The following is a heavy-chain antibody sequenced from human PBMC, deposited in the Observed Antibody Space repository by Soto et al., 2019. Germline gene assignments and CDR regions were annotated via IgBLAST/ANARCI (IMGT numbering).Heavy chain of an antibody. Sequence: GESLKISCKGSGYSFVSYWIAWVRQMPGKGLEWMGSIYPGDSDTTYSPSIQGQVTISADKSSTTVYLQWNTLKASDTAMYYCAKTDGYQVEYWGQGTQVTVSS. V-gene: IGHV5-51*01. CDR1: GYSFVSYW. CDR2: IYPGDSDT. J-gene: IGHJ4*02. D-gene: IGHD5-18*01. CDR3: AKTDGYQVEY.